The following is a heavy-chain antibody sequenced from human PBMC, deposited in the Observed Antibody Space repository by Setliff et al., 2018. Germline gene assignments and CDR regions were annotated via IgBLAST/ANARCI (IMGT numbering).Heavy chain of an antibody. CDR1: GYSISSGYY. V-gene: IGHV4-38-2*02. J-gene: IGHJ4*02. D-gene: IGHD3-22*01. CDR3: ARDYAITGYPSGSDS. CDR2: IYHSGST. Sequence: TLSLTCSVSGYSISSGYYWGWIRQPPEKGLEWIGSIYHSGSTYYNPSLKSRVTISVDTSKNQFSLKLTSVNAADTAVYSCARDYAITGYPSGSDSWGQGTLVTVSS.